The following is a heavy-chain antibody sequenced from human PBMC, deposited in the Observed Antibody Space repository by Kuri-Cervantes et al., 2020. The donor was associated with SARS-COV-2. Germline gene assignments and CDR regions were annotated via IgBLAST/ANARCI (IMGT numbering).Heavy chain of an antibody. CDR1: GYTFTSYG. Sequence: ASVKVSCKASGYTFTSYGISWVRQAPGQGLEWMGWIRAYNGNTNYAQKLQGRVTMTTDTSTSTAYMELRSLRSDDTAVYYCARVDDTAMVIAHGAFDIWGQGTMVTVSS. V-gene: IGHV1-18*01. D-gene: IGHD5-18*01. J-gene: IGHJ3*02. CDR3: ARVDDTAMVIAHGAFDI. CDR2: IRAYNGNT.